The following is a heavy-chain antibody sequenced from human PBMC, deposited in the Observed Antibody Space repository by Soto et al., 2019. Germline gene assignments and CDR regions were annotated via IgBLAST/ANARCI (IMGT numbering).Heavy chain of an antibody. Sequence: ASVKVSCKASGGTFSSYAISWVRQAPGQGLEWMGGIIPIFGTANYAQKFQGRVTITADKSTSTAYMELSSLRSEDTAVYYCARVGGVIAHVNMVRAPLDYYYYYGMDVWGQGTPVTVSS. V-gene: IGHV1-69*06. CDR1: GGTFSSYA. D-gene: IGHD3-10*01. CDR2: IIPIFGTA. CDR3: ARVGGVIAHVNMVRAPLDYYYYYGMDV. J-gene: IGHJ6*02.